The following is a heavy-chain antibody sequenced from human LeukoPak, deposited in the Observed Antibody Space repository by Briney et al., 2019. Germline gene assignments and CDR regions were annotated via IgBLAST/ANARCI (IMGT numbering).Heavy chain of an antibody. CDR2: INHSGST. Sequence: PPETLSLTCAVYGGSFSGYYWSWIRQPPGKGLEWIGEINHSGSTNYNPSLKSRVTISVDTSKNQFSLKLSSVTAADTAVYYCARGIVATMAFDYWGQGTLVTVSS. J-gene: IGHJ4*02. CDR1: GGSFSGYY. V-gene: IGHV4-34*01. D-gene: IGHD5-12*01. CDR3: ARGIVATMAFDY.